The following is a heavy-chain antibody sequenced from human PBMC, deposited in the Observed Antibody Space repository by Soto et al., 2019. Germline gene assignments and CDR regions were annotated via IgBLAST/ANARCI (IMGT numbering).Heavy chain of an antibody. Sequence: ASVKVSCKASGGTFSSYTISWVRQAPGQGLEWMGRIIPILGIANYAQKFQGRVTITADKSTSTAYMELSSLRSEDTAVYYCASRPPGGNYEEPFDYWGQGTLVTVSS. CDR1: GGTFSSYT. CDR2: IIPILGIA. V-gene: IGHV1-69*02. CDR3: ASRPPGGNYEEPFDY. D-gene: IGHD1-7*01. J-gene: IGHJ4*02.